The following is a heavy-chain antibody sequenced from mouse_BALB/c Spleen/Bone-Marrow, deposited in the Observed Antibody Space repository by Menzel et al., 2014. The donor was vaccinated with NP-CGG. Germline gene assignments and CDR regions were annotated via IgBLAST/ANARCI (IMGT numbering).Heavy chain of an antibody. J-gene: IGHJ3*01. CDR3: TRLDSSGYGAY. CDR2: IDPETGGT. V-gene: IGHV1-15*01. D-gene: IGHD3-2*01. CDR1: GYTFTDYE. Sequence: VQLQQSGAELVRPGASVTLSCEASGYTFTDYEMHWLKQTPVHGLEWIGAIDPETGGTAYNQKFKGRATLTTDKSSSTAYMELRSLTSEDSAVYYCTRLDSSGYGAYWGQGTLVTVSA.